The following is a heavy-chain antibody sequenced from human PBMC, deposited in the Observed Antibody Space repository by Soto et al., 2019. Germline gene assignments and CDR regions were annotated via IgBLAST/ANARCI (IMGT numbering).Heavy chain of an antibody. J-gene: IGHJ4*02. CDR1: GESIISISYY. CDR3: ARQRKTVVNKAYFEQ. Sequence: PSETLSLTCIFPGESIISISYYLGFIRQPPWKGLEWIGSIYYSVRTYYNPSFKIRVTISIDTSKNQFHLKLSSVTATDTAVYYCARQRKTVVNKAYFEQWGQGDMVNVSS. CDR2: IYYSVRT. D-gene: IGHD2-21*01. V-gene: IGHV4-39*01.